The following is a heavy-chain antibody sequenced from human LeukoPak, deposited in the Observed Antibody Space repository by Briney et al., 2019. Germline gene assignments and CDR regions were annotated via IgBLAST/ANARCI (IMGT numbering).Heavy chain of an antibody. CDR1: GFTFSSYA. CDR2: ISGSGGST. D-gene: IGHD3-10*01. J-gene: IGHJ4*02. Sequence: GGSLRLSCAASGFTFSSYAMHWVRQAPGKGLEWVSAISGSGGSTYYADSMKGRFTISRENYKKTLQLQMNSLRAEDTAVYYSSRVTYGSGTYGAFDYWGQGTLVTVSS. CDR3: SRVTYGSGTYGAFDY. V-gene: IGHV3-23*01.